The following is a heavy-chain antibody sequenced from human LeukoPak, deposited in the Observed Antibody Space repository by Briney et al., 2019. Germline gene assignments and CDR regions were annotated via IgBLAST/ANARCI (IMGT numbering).Heavy chain of an antibody. CDR1: GFTFSSYG. Sequence: PGGSLRLSCAASGFTFSSYGMHWVRQAPGKGLEWVAVISYGGSNKYYADSVKGRFTISRDNSKNTLYLQMNSLRAEDTAVYYCAKALLDAFDIWGQGTMVTVSS. CDR3: AKALLDAFDI. CDR2: ISYGGSNK. V-gene: IGHV3-30*18. J-gene: IGHJ3*02.